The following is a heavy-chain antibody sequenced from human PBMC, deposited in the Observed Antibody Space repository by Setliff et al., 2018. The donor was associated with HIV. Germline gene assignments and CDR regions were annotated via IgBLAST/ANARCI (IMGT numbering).Heavy chain of an antibody. CDR1: GASMTSHY. V-gene: IGHV4-59*11. Sequence: SETLSLTCSVAGASMTSHYLTWIRQPRGMGLEWIGNIYGSGTTKYNPSLRSRVTISVDKSKNQLSLSLDSVTAADTAVYYCATDPKGDGWAYFDSWGQGTLVTVAS. CDR3: ATDPKGDGWAYFDS. J-gene: IGHJ4*02. D-gene: IGHD6-19*01. CDR2: IYGSGTT.